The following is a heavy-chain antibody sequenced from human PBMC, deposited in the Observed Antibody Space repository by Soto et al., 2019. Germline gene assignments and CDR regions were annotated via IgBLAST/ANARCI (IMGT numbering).Heavy chain of an antibody. D-gene: IGHD3-10*01. CDR3: AKDTNSGGPAQFDY. Sequence: EVQLVESGGGLVQPGGSLRLSCAASGFTFDDYAMHWVRQAPGKGLEWVSRISWNSGTIVYTDSVKGRFTISRDNAKNSLYLQMNSLRPEDTALYFRAKDTNSGGPAQFDYWGQGTRVIVSS. CDR2: ISWNSGTI. CDR1: GFTFDDYA. V-gene: IGHV3-9*01. J-gene: IGHJ4*02.